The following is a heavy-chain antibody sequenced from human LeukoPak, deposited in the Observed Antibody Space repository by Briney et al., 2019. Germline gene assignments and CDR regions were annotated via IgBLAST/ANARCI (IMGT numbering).Heavy chain of an antibody. V-gene: IGHV3-21*01. CDR3: ARGHSSCWYDYLDY. D-gene: IGHD6-19*01. CDR1: GFTFSGYT. CDR2: ISSSSSYI. J-gene: IGHJ4*02. Sequence: GGSLRLSCAASGFTFSGYTMNWVRQAPGKGLEWVSSISSSSSYIYYADSVKGRFTISRDNAKNSLYLQMNSLRAEDTAVYYCARGHSSCWYDYLDYWGQGTLVTVSS.